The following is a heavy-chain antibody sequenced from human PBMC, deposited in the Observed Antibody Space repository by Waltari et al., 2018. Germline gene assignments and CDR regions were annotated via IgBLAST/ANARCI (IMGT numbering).Heavy chain of an antibody. CDR2: IIPNSGGT. J-gene: IGHJ4*02. V-gene: IGHV1-2*06. CDR3: ARGNWGYFFDY. CDR1: GYTFSGYY. D-gene: IGHD7-27*01. Sequence: QVQLVQSAAEVRKPGASVKVSCETSGYTFSGYYITWVRQAPGQGPEWMGRIIPNSGGTSYAQKFQGRVTMTRDTSITTAYMELRSLTSDDTAVYYCARGNWGYFFDYWGQGTLVTVSS.